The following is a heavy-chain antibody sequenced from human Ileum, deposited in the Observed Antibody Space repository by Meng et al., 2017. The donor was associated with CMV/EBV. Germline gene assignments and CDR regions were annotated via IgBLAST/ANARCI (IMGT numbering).Heavy chain of an antibody. CDR3: ARSHFDWSVDL. V-gene: IGHV3-30*03. CDR1: GFSFSTLH. Sequence: SCVASGFSFSTLHMYWVRQAPAKGLEWVAGVSFDGNIKNYADSVKGRFTVSRDNSKNTLFLQMDSLRTDDTAVYCCARSHFDWSVDLWGQGTLVTVSS. D-gene: IGHD3-9*01. J-gene: IGHJ4*02. CDR2: VSFDGNIK.